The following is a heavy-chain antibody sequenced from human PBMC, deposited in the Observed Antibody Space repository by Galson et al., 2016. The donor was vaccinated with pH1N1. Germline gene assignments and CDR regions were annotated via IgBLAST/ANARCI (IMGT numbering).Heavy chain of an antibody. CDR1: GYTFTSYW. D-gene: IGHD2/OR15-2a*01. Sequence: QSGAEVKKPGESLKISCQASGYTFTSYWIGWVRQMPGKGLEWMGIIYPGDSETKYSPSFEGQVTFSVDTSKNTAYLHWSSLKASDTAIYYCARRSTELGLDYWGQGVLVTVSS. CDR3: ARRSTELGLDY. J-gene: IGHJ4*02. V-gene: IGHV5-51*03. CDR2: IYPGDSET.